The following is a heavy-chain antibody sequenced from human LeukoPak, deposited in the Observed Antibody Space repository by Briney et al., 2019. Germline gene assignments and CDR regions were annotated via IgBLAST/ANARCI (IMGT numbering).Heavy chain of an antibody. D-gene: IGHD3-22*01. CDR1: GFTFSSYA. Sequence: PGGSLRLSCAASGFTFSSYAMSWVRQAPGKGLEWVSAISGSGGSTHYADSVKGRFTISRDNSKNTLYLQMNSLRAEDTAVYYCAKDLDVGSSSGYPDRDYWGQGTLVTVSS. V-gene: IGHV3-23*01. CDR2: ISGSGGST. J-gene: IGHJ4*02. CDR3: AKDLDVGSSSGYPDRDY.